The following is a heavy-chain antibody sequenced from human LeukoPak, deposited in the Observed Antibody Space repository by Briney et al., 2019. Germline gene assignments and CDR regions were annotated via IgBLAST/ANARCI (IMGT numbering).Heavy chain of an antibody. CDR3: ARESTEDRPGS. J-gene: IGHJ5*02. D-gene: IGHD5/OR15-5a*01. Sequence: GGSLRLSCAASGFTLSDFWMSWVRQAPGKGLEWVANIDQDGSDKDYVGSVKGRFTISRDDAKNSLFLQMNSLRAEDTAVYYCARESTEDRPGSWGQGTLVTVSS. CDR1: GFTLSDFW. V-gene: IGHV3-7*01. CDR2: IDQDGSDK.